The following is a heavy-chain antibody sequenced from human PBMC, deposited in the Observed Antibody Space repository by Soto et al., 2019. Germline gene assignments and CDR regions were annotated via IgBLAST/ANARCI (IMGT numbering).Heavy chain of an antibody. Sequence: HPGGSLRLSCAASGFTFSSYAMSWVRQAPGKGLEWVSAISGSGGSTYYADSVKGRFTISRDNSKNTLYLQMNSLRAEDTAVYYCAKGPSIAAAGYGFYNWFDPWGQGTLVTVSS. J-gene: IGHJ5*02. CDR2: ISGSGGST. D-gene: IGHD6-13*01. V-gene: IGHV3-23*01. CDR3: AKGPSIAAAGYGFYNWFDP. CDR1: GFTFSSYA.